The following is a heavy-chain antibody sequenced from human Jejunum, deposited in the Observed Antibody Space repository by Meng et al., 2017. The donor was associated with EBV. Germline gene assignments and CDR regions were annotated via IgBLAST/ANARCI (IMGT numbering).Heavy chain of an antibody. CDR3: AREGLVGDLRYFDL. CDR2: INPNSGGA. V-gene: IGHV1-2*06. D-gene: IGHD3-16*01. CDR1: AYPFAGYY. Sequence: QVQVVQSGAEVKKPGASVKVSCKASAYPFAGYYMHWVRQAPGQGLEWMGRINPNSGGANYAQKFQGRVTMTRDTSISTAYMELSRLRSDDTAVYYCAREGLVGDLRYFDLWGRGTLVTVSS. J-gene: IGHJ2*01.